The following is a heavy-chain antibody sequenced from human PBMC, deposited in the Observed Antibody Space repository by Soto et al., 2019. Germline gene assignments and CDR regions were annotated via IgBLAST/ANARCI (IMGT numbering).Heavy chain of an antibody. D-gene: IGHD4-17*01. V-gene: IGHV3-23*01. CDR2: ISSGGGST. CDR1: GFTFSNYG. J-gene: IGHJ4*02. Sequence: GGSLRLSCATSGFTFSNYGMSWVRQAPGKGLEWVSGISSGGGSTYYADSVKGRFTTSRDNSKSTLYLEVDSLRAEDTAIYYCAKGTTTVTQIAEGCDSWGQGTLVTVSS. CDR3: AKGTTTVTQIAEGCDS.